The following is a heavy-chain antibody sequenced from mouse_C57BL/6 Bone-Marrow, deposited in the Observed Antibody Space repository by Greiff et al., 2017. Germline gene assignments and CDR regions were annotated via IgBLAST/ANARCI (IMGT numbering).Heavy chain of an antibody. V-gene: IGHV14-4*01. CDR3: TTYDYDGAWFAY. D-gene: IGHD2-4*01. Sequence: VQLQQSGAELVRPGASVKLSCTASGFNIKDDYMHWVKQRPEQGLEWIGRIDPENGDTEYASKFQGKATITADTSSNTAYLQLSSLTSEDTAVYYCTTYDYDGAWFAYWGQGTLVTVSA. CDR1: GFNIKDDY. CDR2: IDPENGDT. J-gene: IGHJ3*01.